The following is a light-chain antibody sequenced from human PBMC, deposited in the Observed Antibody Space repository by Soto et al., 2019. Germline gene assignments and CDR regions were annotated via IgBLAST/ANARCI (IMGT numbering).Light chain of an antibody. CDR3: QQYNNWPGT. Sequence: EIVMTQSPATLSVSPGERATLSCRASQNVSSNLAWYQQKPGQAPRPLIYGASTRATGIPARFSGSGSGTEFTLTISSLQSEDFAVYYCQQYNNWPGTFGQGTKVDIK. CDR1: QNVSSN. CDR2: GAS. V-gene: IGKV3-15*01. J-gene: IGKJ1*01.